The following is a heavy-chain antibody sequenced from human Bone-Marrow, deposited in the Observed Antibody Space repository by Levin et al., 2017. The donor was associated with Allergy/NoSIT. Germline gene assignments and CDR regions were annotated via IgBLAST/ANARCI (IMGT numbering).Heavy chain of an antibody. Sequence: SPTLSLPCTVSGGSIRSGGYYWSWIRQHPGKGLEWIGYIYYSGSTYYNPSLKSRVTISVDTSKNQFSLKLSSVTAADTAVYYCARVGYGSGSNTRATDAFDIWGQGTMVTVSS. CDR1: GGSIRSGGYY. V-gene: IGHV4-31*03. CDR3: ARVGYGSGSNTRATDAFDI. CDR2: IYYSGST. J-gene: IGHJ3*02. D-gene: IGHD3-10*01.